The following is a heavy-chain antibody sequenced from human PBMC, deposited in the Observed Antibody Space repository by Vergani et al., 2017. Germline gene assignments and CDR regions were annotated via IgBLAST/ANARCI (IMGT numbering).Heavy chain of an antibody. CDR1: GFTFSSYG. D-gene: IGHD2-2*01. J-gene: IGHJ5*02. Sequence: QVQLVESGGGVVQPGRSLRLSCAASGFTFSSYGMHWVRQAPGKGLEWVAVISYDGSNKYYADSVKGRFTISRDNSKNTLYLQMNSLRAEDTAVYYGAKEAIGYCSSTSCSLNWFDPWGQGTLVTVSS. V-gene: IGHV3-30*18. CDR3: AKEAIGYCSSTSCSLNWFDP. CDR2: ISYDGSNK.